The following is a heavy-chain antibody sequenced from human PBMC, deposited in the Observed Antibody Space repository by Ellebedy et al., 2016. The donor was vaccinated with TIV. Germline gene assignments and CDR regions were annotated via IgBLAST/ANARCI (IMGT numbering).Heavy chain of an antibody. CDR1: GFTFSDYY. V-gene: IGHV3-11*01. J-gene: IGHJ4*02. Sequence: GESLKISCAASGFTFSDYYMSWIRQAPGKGLEWVSYISSSGSTIYYADSVKGRFTISRDNAKNSLYLQMNSLRAEDTAVYYCASGFLEWLLELDYWGQGTLVTVSS. D-gene: IGHD3-3*01. CDR2: ISSSGSTI. CDR3: ASGFLEWLLELDY.